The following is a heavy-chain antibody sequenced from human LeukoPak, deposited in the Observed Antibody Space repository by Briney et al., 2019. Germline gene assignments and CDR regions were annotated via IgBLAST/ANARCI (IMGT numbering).Heavy chain of an antibody. D-gene: IGHD4-17*01. V-gene: IGHV4-59*01. CDR3: ARGGLAGDYASPFFDY. CDR1: GGSISSYY. J-gene: IGHJ4*02. CDR2: IYYSGST. Sequence: SETLSLPCTVSGGSISSYYWGWIRQPPGKGLEWIGYIYYSGSTNYNPSLKSRVTMSVDTSKNQFSLKLSSVTAADTAVYYCARGGLAGDYASPFFDYWGQGTLVTVSS.